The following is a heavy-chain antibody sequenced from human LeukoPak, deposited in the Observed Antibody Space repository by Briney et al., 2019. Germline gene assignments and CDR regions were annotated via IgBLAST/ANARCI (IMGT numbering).Heavy chain of an antibody. V-gene: IGHV5-51*01. Sequence: GESRNIACHVAGYRLTSYCIGWVRQMPGKGRGWIGIIYPGDSDTRYSPSFQGTVTISADKSISTAYLQWSSLKASDTAMYSCARRSGWPDAFDIWGQGTMVTVSS. CDR2: IYPGDSDT. CDR3: ARRSGWPDAFDI. D-gene: IGHD6-19*01. CDR1: GYRLTSYC. J-gene: IGHJ3*02.